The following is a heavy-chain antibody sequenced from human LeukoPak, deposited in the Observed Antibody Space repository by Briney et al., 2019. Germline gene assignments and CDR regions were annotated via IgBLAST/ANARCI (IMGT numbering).Heavy chain of an antibody. D-gene: IGHD2-21*02. CDR2: INPSGGST. CDR3: ATGVTAIINFDY. CDR1: GYTFTSYY. V-gene: IGHV1-46*01. Sequence: ASVKVSCKASGYTFTSYYMHWVRQAPGQGLEWIGIINPSGGSTSYAQKFQGGVTMTRDTSTSTVYMELSSLRSEDTAVYYCATGVTAIINFDYWGQGTLVTVSS. J-gene: IGHJ4*02.